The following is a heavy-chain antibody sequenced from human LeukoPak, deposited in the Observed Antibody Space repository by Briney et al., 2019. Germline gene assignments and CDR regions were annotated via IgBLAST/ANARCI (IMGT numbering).Heavy chain of an antibody. V-gene: IGHV3-23*01. CDR3: AKGLGYCSGGSCYPEDY. J-gene: IGHJ4*02. D-gene: IGHD2-15*01. Sequence: GGSLRLSCAASGFTFSSYAMSGVRQAPGKGLEWVSPISGSGGSTYYADSVKGRFTISRDNSKNTLYLQMNSLRAEDTAVYYCAKGLGYCSGGSCYPEDYWGQGTLVTVSS. CDR1: GFTFSSYA. CDR2: ISGSGGST.